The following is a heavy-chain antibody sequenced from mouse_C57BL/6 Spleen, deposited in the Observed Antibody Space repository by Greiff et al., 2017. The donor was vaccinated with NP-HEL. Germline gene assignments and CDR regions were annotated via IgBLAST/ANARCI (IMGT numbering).Heavy chain of an antibody. CDR2: IDPSDSYT. CDR3: ARSPGEGYFDV. J-gene: IGHJ1*03. V-gene: IGHV1-50*01. CDR1: GYTFTSYW. Sequence: VQLQQSGAELVKPGASVKLSCKASGYTFTSYWMQWVKQRPGQGLEWIGEIDPSDSYTNYNQKFKGKATLTVDTSSSTAYMQLSSLTSEDSAVYYCARSPGEGYFDVWGTGTTVTVSS.